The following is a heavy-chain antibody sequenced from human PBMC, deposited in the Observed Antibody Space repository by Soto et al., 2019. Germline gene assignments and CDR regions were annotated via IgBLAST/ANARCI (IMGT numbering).Heavy chain of an antibody. D-gene: IGHD3-10*01. Sequence: QVQLVQSGAEVKKPGASVKVSCKASDYTFTNYGISWVRQAPGQGLEWMGWISAYNDNTNYAQKLQGRVTMTTDTSTSTAYMELRSLRSDDTAVYYCARDYYTEYYYGSGSFYYGMDVWGQGTTVTVSS. V-gene: IGHV1-18*01. CDR1: DYTFTNYG. J-gene: IGHJ6*02. CDR3: ARDYYTEYYYGSGSFYYGMDV. CDR2: ISAYNDNT.